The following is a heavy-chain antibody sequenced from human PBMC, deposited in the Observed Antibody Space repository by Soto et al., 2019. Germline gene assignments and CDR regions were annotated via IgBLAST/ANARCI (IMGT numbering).Heavy chain of an antibody. J-gene: IGHJ5*02. CDR3: ARRHLAYGDYVLNWFDP. CDR1: GDSISSGGYF. CDR2: IYSRGTT. V-gene: IGHV4-31*03. D-gene: IGHD4-17*01. Sequence: SETLSLTCTVSGDSISSGGYFWTWIRQHPGKGLEWIGFIYSRGTTYYNPSLKSRVTISVDTSKNQFTLRLSSVTAADTAVYYCARRHLAYGDYVLNWFDPWGQGTLVTASS.